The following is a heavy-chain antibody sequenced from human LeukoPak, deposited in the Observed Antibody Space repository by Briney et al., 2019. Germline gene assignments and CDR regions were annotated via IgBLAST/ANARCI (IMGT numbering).Heavy chain of an antibody. CDR1: GFTLYDYE. J-gene: IGHJ6*03. CDR2: ISKSGRAT. D-gene: IGHD3-10*01. Sequence: GGSLRLSCAASGFTLYDYEMSWVRQVPGKGLEYVSGISKSGRATGYGDSVKGRVTISRDNAKNSLFLQMTSLRAEDTALYLCARVPGAHCYYYMDVWGKGAAVTVSS. CDR3: ARVPGAHCYYYMDV. V-gene: IGHV3-20*01.